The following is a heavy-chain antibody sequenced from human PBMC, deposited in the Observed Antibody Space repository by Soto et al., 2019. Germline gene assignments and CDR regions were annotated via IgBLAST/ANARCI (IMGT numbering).Heavy chain of an antibody. D-gene: IGHD6-19*01. J-gene: IGHJ4*02. V-gene: IGHV5-10-1*01. CDR3: ARPFDSSDWYDY. CDR1: GYSFTSYW. Sequence: PGESLKISCKGSGYSFTSYWISWVRQMPGKGLEWMGRIDPSDSYTNYSPSFQGHVTISADKSISTAYLQWSSLKASDTAMYYCARPFDSSDWYDYWGQGTLVTVSS. CDR2: IDPSDSYT.